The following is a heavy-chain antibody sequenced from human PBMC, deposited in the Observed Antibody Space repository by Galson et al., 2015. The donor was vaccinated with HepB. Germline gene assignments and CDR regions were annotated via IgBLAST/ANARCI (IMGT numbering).Heavy chain of an antibody. J-gene: IGHJ4*02. V-gene: IGHV3-11*01. D-gene: IGHD3-3*01. CDR3: ARPNYDFWSGYYRGGSFYFDY. Sequence: SLRLSCAASGFTFSDYYMSWIRQAPGKGLEWVSYISSSGSTIYYADSVKGRFTISRDNAKNSLYLQMNSLRAEDTAVYYCARPNYDFWSGYYRGGSFYFDYWGQGTLVTVSS. CDR2: ISSSGSTI. CDR1: GFTFSDYY.